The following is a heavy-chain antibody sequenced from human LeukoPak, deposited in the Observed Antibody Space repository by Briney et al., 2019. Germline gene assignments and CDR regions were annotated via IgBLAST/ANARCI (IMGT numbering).Heavy chain of an antibody. J-gene: IGHJ4*02. CDR1: GFTFDDYG. D-gene: IGHD6-13*01. Sequence: PGGSLRLSCAASGFTFDDYGMNWVRQAPGKGLEWVSSISGSGDSTYYADSVKGRFTISRDNSKNTLYLQMNRLRAEDTAVYYCAKTAGIAAAADFDYWGQGTLVTVSS. V-gene: IGHV3-23*01. CDR3: AKTAGIAAAADFDY. CDR2: ISGSGDST.